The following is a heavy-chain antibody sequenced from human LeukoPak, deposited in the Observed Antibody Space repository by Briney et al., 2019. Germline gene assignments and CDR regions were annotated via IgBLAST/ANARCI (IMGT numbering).Heavy chain of an antibody. CDR2: ISGSGGST. CDR1: GFTFSSYA. Sequence: GGSLRLSCAASGFTFSSYAMSWVRQAPGKGLEWVSAISGSGGSTYYADSVKGRFTISRDNSKNTLYLQMNSLRAEDTAVYYCARIKLGYCSGGSCCSFDYWGQGTLVTVSS. V-gene: IGHV3-23*01. D-gene: IGHD2-15*01. CDR3: ARIKLGYCSGGSCCSFDY. J-gene: IGHJ4*02.